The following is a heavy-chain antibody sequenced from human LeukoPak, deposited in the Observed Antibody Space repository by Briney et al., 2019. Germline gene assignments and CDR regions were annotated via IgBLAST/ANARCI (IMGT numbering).Heavy chain of an antibody. J-gene: IGHJ4*02. CDR1: GFTFDDYG. D-gene: IGHD3-10*01. V-gene: IGHV3-20*04. CDR2: INWNGGST. CDR3: VRVGRLLWFGL. Sequence: GGSLRLSCAASGFTFDDYGMSWVRQAPGKGLEWVSGINWNGGSTGYADSVKGRFAISRDNAKNSLYLQMNSLRAEDTAVYFCVRVGRLLWFGLWGQGTLVTVSS.